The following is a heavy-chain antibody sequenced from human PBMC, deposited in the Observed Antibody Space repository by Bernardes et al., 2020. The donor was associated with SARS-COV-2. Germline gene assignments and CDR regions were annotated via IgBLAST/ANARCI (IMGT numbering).Heavy chain of an antibody. CDR1: GGSMTGYY. CDR2: IHTSAST. J-gene: IGHJ4*02. CDR3: ARGTNSVNMILVVIGFTVYFDY. D-gene: IGHD3-22*01. Sequence: SETLSLTCTVSGGSMTGYYWAWIRQPAGKGLEWLGRIHTSASTPYKTPLGSRVTMSEDASKNQFYLKLTSVTAADTAVYYCARGTNSVNMILVVIGFTVYFDYWGQGTLVTVSS. V-gene: IGHV4-4*07.